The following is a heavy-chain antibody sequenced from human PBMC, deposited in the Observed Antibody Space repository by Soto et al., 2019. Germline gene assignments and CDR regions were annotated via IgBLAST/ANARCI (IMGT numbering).Heavy chain of an antibody. CDR3: AMNKDYYYGMDV. Sequence: GESLKISCKGSGYSFTSYWISWVRQMPGKGLEWMGRIDPSDSYTNYSPSFQGHVTISADKSISTAYLQWSSLKASDTAMYYCAMNKDYYYGMDVWGQGTTVTVSS. V-gene: IGHV5-10-1*01. CDR1: GYSFTSYW. CDR2: IDPSDSYT. J-gene: IGHJ6*02.